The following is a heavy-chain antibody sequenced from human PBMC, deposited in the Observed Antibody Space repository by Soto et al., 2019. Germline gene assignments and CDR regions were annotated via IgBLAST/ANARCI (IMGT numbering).Heavy chain of an antibody. CDR1: GFTFSRYA. CDR3: AKAGGIAVPGSHLDY. Sequence: EVQLLESGGRLVQPGGSLRLSCAASGFTFSRYAMHWVRQAPGKGLAWVSAISGSGRSTDYADSVEGRFTISRDNSKNTLYRQMSSLRAEDTAVYYCAKAGGIAVPGSHLDYWGQGTLVTVSS. D-gene: IGHD6-19*01. CDR2: ISGSGRST. V-gene: IGHV3-23*01. J-gene: IGHJ4*02.